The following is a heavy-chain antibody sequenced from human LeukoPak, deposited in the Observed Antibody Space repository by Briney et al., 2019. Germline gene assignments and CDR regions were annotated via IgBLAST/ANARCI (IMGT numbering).Heavy chain of an antibody. D-gene: IGHD2-15*01. V-gene: IGHV5-51*01. Sequence: RGESLQISCKGSGNRFTSYWIGWGRQLPGKGVEWMGIIYPGDSDTRYSPSFQGQVNIAADKSISTAYLQWSSLKASDTAMYYCAGQTCKQYCSGGSCYWLDWFDYWGQGTLVTVSS. CDR2: IYPGDSDT. CDR3: AGQTCKQYCSGGSCYWLDWFDY. CDR1: GNRFTSYW. J-gene: IGHJ5*01.